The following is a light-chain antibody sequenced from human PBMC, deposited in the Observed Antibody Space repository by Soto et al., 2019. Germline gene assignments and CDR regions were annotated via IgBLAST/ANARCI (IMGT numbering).Light chain of an antibody. Sequence: EIVMTQSPATLSVSPGERATLSCRASQSVSSNLAWYQQKPGQAPRLLIYGASTRATGIPARFSGSGSGTEFTLTISSLQSEDFAVYYCQQYGGSPLYTFGQGTKLEIK. CDR3: QQYGGSPLYT. CDR2: GAS. V-gene: IGKV3-15*01. J-gene: IGKJ2*01. CDR1: QSVSSN.